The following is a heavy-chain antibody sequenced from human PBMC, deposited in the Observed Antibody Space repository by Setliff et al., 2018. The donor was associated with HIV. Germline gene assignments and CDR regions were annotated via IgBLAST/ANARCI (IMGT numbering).Heavy chain of an antibody. D-gene: IGHD3-10*01. CDR1: GYTLTAYG. J-gene: IGHJ6*02. V-gene: IGHV1-18*01. CDR2: FTSYNNQA. CDR3: ARGGDPPYYFLGMDV. Sequence: GASVKVSCKISGYTLTAYGLNWVRQAPGQGPEWMGWFTSYNNQAEYAPKFQGRVTMTIDTSTSTAYMELRNLKYGDTAVYYCARGGDPPYYFLGMDVWGQGTTVTVSS.